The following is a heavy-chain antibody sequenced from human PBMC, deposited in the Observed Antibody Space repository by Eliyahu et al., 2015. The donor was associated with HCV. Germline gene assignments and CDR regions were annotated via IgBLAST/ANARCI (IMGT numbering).Heavy chain of an antibody. CDR2: IRSKANSYAT. CDR3: TRLYSSTGLYYYGMDV. Sequence: EVQLVESGGGLVQPGGSXKLSCAAXGFXFXGXAXPWVRQASGKGLGWVGRIRSKANSYATAYAASVKGRFTISRDDSKNTAYLQMNSLKTEDTAVYYCTRLYSSTGLYYYGMDVWGQGTTVTVSS. D-gene: IGHD6-13*01. J-gene: IGHJ6*02. CDR1: GFXFXGXA. V-gene: IGHV3-73*02.